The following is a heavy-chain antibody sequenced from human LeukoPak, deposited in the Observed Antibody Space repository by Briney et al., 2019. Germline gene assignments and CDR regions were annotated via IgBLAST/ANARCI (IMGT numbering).Heavy chain of an antibody. CDR2: IKQDGSEK. Sequence: GGSLRLSCAASGFTFSSYWMSWVRQAPGKGLEWVANIKQDGSEKYYVDSVKGRFTISRDNAKNSLYLQMNSLRAEDTAVYYCARVLNYYDSSGYYPDYWGQGTLVTVSS. D-gene: IGHD3-22*01. CDR3: ARVLNYYDSSGYYPDY. CDR1: GFTFSSYW. J-gene: IGHJ4*02. V-gene: IGHV3-7*01.